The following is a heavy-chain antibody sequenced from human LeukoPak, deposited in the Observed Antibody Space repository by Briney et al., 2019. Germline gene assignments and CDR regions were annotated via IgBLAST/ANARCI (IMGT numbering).Heavy chain of an antibody. Sequence: GASVTVSCTASGYTFTGYYMHWVRQAPGQGLEWMGWINPNSGGTNYAQKFQGRVTMTRDTSISTAYMGLSRLRSDDTAVYYCASSYCTNGVCAYYYYYMDVWGKGTTVTVSS. J-gene: IGHJ6*03. D-gene: IGHD2-8*01. CDR1: GYTFTGYY. V-gene: IGHV1-2*02. CDR2: INPNSGGT. CDR3: ASSYCTNGVCAYYYYYMDV.